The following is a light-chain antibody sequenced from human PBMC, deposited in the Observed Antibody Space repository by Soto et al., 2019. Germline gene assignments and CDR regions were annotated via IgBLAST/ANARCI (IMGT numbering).Light chain of an antibody. J-gene: IGKJ1*01. Sequence: DIQMTQSPSTLSAYVGDRVTITCRASQSIRSWLAWYQQKPGKAPKLLIYKASSLETGVPLRFSGSGSGTEFNLTISRLQPDDFATYYCQQYNSYPWTFGQGTKVDIK. CDR3: QQYNSYPWT. CDR2: KAS. V-gene: IGKV1-5*03. CDR1: QSIRSW.